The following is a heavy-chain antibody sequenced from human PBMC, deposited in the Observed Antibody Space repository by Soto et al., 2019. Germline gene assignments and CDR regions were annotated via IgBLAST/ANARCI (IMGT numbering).Heavy chain of an antibody. Sequence: SETLSLTCTVSGGSISSGDYYWSWIRQPPGKRLEWIGYVYYSGSTNYNPSLKSRVTISVDLSKNRFSLRLSSVTTADTALYYCARTTAVPNTLRSRYFFDYWGQGTLVTVS. CDR3: ARTTAVPNTLRSRYFFDY. CDR1: GGSISSGDYY. J-gene: IGHJ4*02. CDR2: VYYSGST. D-gene: IGHD4-17*01. V-gene: IGHV4-61*08.